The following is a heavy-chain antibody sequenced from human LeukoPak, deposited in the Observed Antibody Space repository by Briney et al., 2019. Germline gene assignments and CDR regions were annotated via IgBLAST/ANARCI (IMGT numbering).Heavy chain of an antibody. V-gene: IGHV1-2*02. CDR1: GYTFTCYY. D-gene: IGHD6-19*01. J-gene: IGHJ4*02. Sequence: ASVKVSCKASGYTFTCYYMHWVRQAPGQGLEWMGWINPNSGGTNYAQKFQGRVTMTRDTSISTAYMELSRLRSDDTAVYYCARVIVAVSPTQSFDYWGQGTLVTVSS. CDR3: ARVIVAVSPTQSFDY. CDR2: INPNSGGT.